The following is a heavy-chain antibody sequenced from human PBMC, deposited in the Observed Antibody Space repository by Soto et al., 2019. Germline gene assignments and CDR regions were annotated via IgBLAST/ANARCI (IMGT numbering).Heavy chain of an antibody. D-gene: IGHD6-19*01. CDR2: FDPEDGET. Sequence: GASVKVSCKVSGYTLTELSMHWVRQAPGKGLEWMGGFDPEDGETIYAQKFQGRVTMTEDTSTGTAYMELSSLTAADTAVYYCARESVDSSGLPTAYFDYWGQGTLVTVSS. CDR3: ARESVDSSGLPTAYFDY. CDR1: GYTLTELS. J-gene: IGHJ4*02. V-gene: IGHV1-24*01.